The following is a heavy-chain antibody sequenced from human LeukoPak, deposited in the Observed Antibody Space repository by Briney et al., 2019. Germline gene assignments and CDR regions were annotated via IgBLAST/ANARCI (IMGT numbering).Heavy chain of an antibody. Sequence: GGSLRLSCAASGFTFSSFWMHWVRQAPGKGLVWVSRVSDDGSTTTYADSVKGRFTISRDNAKNTLYLQMNSLRPEDTAMYYCVRHNAARAFDIWGQGTMVIVSS. V-gene: IGHV3-74*03. CDR1: GFTFSSFW. CDR3: VRHNAARAFDI. CDR2: VSDDGSTT. D-gene: IGHD1-1*01. J-gene: IGHJ3*02.